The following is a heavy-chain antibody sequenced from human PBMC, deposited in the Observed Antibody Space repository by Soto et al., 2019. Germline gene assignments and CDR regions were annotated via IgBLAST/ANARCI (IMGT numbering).Heavy chain of an antibody. J-gene: IGHJ4*02. CDR1: GFTLNSDA. CDR2: ISYDGSEN. CDR3: AKESAYRSGWYNG. V-gene: IGHV3-30*04. D-gene: IGHD6-19*01. Sequence: GYLRLPCAASGFTLNSDAMHLVRQAPGKGLEWVALISYDGSENYYADPVKGRFTISRDNSKNTLYLQMNSLRPDDTAVYYCAKESAYRSGWYNGRGQGTLVTGFS.